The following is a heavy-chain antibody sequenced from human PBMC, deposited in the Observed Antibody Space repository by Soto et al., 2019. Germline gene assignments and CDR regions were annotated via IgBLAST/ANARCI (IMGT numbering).Heavy chain of an antibody. CDR3: ARTSAAGKYYYVMDV. J-gene: IGHJ6*01. D-gene: IGHD6-13*01. CDR2: IYPGDSDT. CDR1: GYDFTSYW. V-gene: IGHV5-51*01. Sequence: GESLKISCKASGYDFTSYWIGWVRQMPGKGLEWMGIIYPGDSDTRYSPSFQGQVTISADKSISTAYLQWSSLKASDTAMYYCARTSAAGKYYYVMDVWGQGTTVSVSS.